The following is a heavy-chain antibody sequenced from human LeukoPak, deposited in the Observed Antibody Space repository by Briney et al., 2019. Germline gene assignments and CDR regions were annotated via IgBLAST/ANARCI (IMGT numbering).Heavy chain of an antibody. CDR3: ARGRRSYDSSGYYYWSNGGGPDY. CDR2: INHSGST. J-gene: IGHJ4*02. CDR1: GGSFSGYY. V-gene: IGHV4-34*01. Sequence: SETLSLTCAVYGGSFSGYYWSWIRQPPGKGLEWIGEINHSGSTNYNPSLKSRVTISVDTSKNQFSLKLSSVTAADTAVYYCARGRRSYDSSGYYYWSNGGGPDYWGQGTLVTVSS. D-gene: IGHD3-22*01.